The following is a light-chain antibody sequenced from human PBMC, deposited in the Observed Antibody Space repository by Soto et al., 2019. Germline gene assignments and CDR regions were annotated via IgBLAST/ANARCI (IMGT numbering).Light chain of an antibody. CDR3: QQYVISPHT. Sequence: EIVLTQSPATLSLSPGERATLSCRASQSVSSSYSAWYQQKPGQAPRLLIYGASRRATGIPDRFSGSGSGTDFTLTISRLEPEDLAVYYCQQYVISPHTFGQGTRLEIK. V-gene: IGKV3-20*01. CDR1: QSVSSSY. CDR2: GAS. J-gene: IGKJ5*01.